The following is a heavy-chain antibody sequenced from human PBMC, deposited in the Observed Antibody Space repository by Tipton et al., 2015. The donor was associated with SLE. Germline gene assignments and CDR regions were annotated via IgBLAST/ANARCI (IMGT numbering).Heavy chain of an antibody. D-gene: IGHD1-26*01. CDR1: GGSISSSNW. Sequence: SLRLSCAVSGGSISSSNWWSWVRQPPGKGLEWIGSIYYSGSTYYNPSLKSRVTISVDTSNNHFSLKLSSVTAADTAVYFCARSYSGSSYFDYWGQGTLVTVSS. CDR3: ARSYSGSSYFDY. CDR2: IYYSGST. V-gene: IGHV4-4*01. J-gene: IGHJ4*02.